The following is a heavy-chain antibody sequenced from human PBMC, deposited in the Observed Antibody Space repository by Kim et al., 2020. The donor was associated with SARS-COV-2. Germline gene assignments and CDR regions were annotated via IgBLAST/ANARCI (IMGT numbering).Heavy chain of an antibody. Sequence: GESLKISCKGSGYIFTSYWIGWVRQMPGKGLEWMVIIYPGDSDTRYSPSFQGQVTISADKSISTAYLQWSSLKASDTAMYYCARWAVVAATTYYYYGMDVWGQGTTVTVSS. J-gene: IGHJ6*02. V-gene: IGHV5-51*01. CDR1: GYIFTSYW. D-gene: IGHD2-15*01. CDR2: IYPGDSDT. CDR3: ARWAVVAATTYYYYGMDV.